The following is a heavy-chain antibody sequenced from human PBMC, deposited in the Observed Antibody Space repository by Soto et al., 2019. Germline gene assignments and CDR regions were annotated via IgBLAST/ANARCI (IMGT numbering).Heavy chain of an antibody. CDR3: ARAPNQDLLWFGELLDNWFDP. CDR1: GFTFNSYG. D-gene: IGHD3-10*01. Sequence: GGSLRLSCAASGFTFNSYGMHWVRQAPGKGLEWVAVIWYDGSNKYYADSVKGRFTISRDNSKNTLYLQMNSLRAEDTAVYYCARAPNQDLLWFGELLDNWFDPWGQGTLVTVSS. J-gene: IGHJ5*02. CDR2: IWYDGSNK. V-gene: IGHV3-33*01.